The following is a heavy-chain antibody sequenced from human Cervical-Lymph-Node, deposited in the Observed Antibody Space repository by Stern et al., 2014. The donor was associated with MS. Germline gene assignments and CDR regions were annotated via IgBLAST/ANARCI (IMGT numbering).Heavy chain of an antibody. Sequence: QLVQSGGGVVQPGRSLRLSCAASGFTFSYSTMHWVRQAPGKGLEWVATVSYDGSDEYYPDSVKGRFTISRDNSKNTLYLQVNSLRAEDTGVYFCARDRTVTTYYYYYGMDVWGQGTTVTVSS. J-gene: IGHJ6*02. D-gene: IGHD4-11*01. CDR1: GFTFSYST. CDR3: ARDRTVTTYYYYYGMDV. CDR2: VSYDGSDE. V-gene: IGHV3-30*04.